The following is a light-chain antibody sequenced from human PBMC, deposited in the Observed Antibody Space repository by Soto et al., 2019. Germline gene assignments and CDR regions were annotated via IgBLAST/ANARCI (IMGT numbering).Light chain of an antibody. CDR1: QSGCSSY. CDR2: GAS. Sequence: EIVLTASPGPPVFSSGERATPSRRARQSGCSSYLARYQQKPGQAPRLLIYGASSRATGIPDRFSGSGSGTDFTLTISRLEPEDFAVYYCQQYGSSPRTFGQGTKVEIK. V-gene: IGKV3-20*01. J-gene: IGKJ1*01. CDR3: QQYGSSPRT.